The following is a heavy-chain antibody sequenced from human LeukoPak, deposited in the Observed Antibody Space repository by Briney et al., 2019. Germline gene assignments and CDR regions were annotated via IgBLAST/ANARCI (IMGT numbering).Heavy chain of an antibody. CDR3: AKSRSAMVRGVIEY. CDR2: ISPSGSA. V-gene: IGHV3-23*01. Sequence: GGSLRLSCAASGFTSSNYAMSWVRQAPGKGLEWVSVISPSGSAYNADPVKGRFTISRDNSKDTVYLQMDSLRAEDTATYYCAKSRSAMVRGVIEYWGQGTLVTVSS. D-gene: IGHD3-10*01. CDR1: GFTSSNYA. J-gene: IGHJ4*02.